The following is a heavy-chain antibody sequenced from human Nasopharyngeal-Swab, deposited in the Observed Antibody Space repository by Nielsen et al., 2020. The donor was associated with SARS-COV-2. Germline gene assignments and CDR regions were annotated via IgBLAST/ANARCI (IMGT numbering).Heavy chain of an antibody. Sequence: WIRQPPGKGLEWIGSIYYSGSTYYNPSLKSRVTISVDTSKNQFSLKLSSVTAADTAVYYCAREGYCSGGSCYSGRPYYYYMDVWGKGTTVTVSS. CDR2: IYYSGST. J-gene: IGHJ6*03. CDR3: AREGYCSGGSCYSGRPYYYYMDV. V-gene: IGHV4-39*07. D-gene: IGHD2-15*01.